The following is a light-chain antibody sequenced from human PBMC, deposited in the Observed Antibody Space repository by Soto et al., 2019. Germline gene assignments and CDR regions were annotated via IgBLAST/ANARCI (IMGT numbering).Light chain of an antibody. CDR2: DAS. CDR3: QQYNSYSQT. Sequence: DIQMTQSPSTLSASVGDRVTITCRASQSISSWLAWYQQKPGKAPNLLIYDASALESGVPSRFSGSGSGTEFTLPIGSLQPDDFATYYCQQYNSYSQTFGQGTKVEIK. CDR1: QSISSW. J-gene: IGKJ1*01. V-gene: IGKV1-5*01.